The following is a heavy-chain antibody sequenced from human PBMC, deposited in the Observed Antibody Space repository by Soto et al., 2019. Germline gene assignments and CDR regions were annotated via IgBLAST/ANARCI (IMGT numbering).Heavy chain of an antibody. J-gene: IGHJ6*02. V-gene: IGHV4-59*01. CDR1: GGSISSYY. Sequence: PSETLSLTCTVSGGSISSYYWSWIRQPPGKGLEWIGYIYYSGSTNYNPSLKSRVTISVDTSKNQFSLKLSSVTAADTAVYYCARGGSGWYGYYYYGMDVWGQGTTVTVSS. CDR3: ARGGSGWYGYYYYGMDV. D-gene: IGHD6-19*01. CDR2: IYYSGST.